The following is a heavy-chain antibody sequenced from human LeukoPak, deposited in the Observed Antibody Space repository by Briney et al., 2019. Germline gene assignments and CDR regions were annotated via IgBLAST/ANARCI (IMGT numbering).Heavy chain of an antibody. Sequence: MHWVRQAPGQGXEWMGWINPNSGGTNYAQKFQGRVTMTRDTSISTAYMELSRLRSDDTAVYYCARDIYDSSGYYYYFDYWGQGTLVTVSS. CDR2: INPNSGGT. CDR3: ARDIYDSSGYYYYFDY. D-gene: IGHD3-22*01. J-gene: IGHJ4*02. V-gene: IGHV1-2*02.